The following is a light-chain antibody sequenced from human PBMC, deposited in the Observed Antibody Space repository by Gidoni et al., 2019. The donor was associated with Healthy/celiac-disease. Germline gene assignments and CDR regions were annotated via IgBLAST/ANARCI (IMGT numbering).Light chain of an antibody. J-gene: IGLJ1*01. CDR3: CSYAGSSYV. V-gene: IGLV2-11*01. CDR2: DVS. CDR1: SSDVGGYNY. Sequence: QSALTQPRSVSGYPGQSVTIPCTGTSSDVGGYNYVSWYQQPPGKAPKLMIYDVSKRPSGVPDRFSGSKSGNTASLTISGLQAEDEADYYCCSYAGSSYVFGTGTKVTVL.